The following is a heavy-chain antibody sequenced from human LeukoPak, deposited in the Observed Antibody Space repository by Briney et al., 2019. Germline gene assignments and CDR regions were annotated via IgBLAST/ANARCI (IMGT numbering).Heavy chain of an antibody. D-gene: IGHD3-3*01. CDR2: INHSGST. J-gene: IGHJ4*02. Sequence: TSETLSLTCAVYGGSFSGYYWSWIRQPPGKGLEWIGEINHSGSTNYNPSLKSRVTISVDTSKNQFSLKLSSVTAADTAVYYCARVDVDSEWYDYWGQGTLVTVSS. CDR1: GGSFSGYY. CDR3: ARVDVDSEWYDY. V-gene: IGHV4-34*01.